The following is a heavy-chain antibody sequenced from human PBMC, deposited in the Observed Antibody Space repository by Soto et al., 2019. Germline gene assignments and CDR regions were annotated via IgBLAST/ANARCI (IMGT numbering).Heavy chain of an antibody. D-gene: IGHD4-17*01. J-gene: IGHJ5*02. V-gene: IGHV3-15*07. CDR3: TTDPTGGWFDP. CDR2: IKSKTDGGTT. CDR1: GFTFSNAW. Sequence: PGGSLRLSCAASGFTFSNAWMNWVRQAPGKGLEWVGRIKSKTDGGTTDYAAPVKGRFTISRDDSKNTLYLQINSLKIEDTALYYCTTDPTGGWFDPWGQGTQVTVSS.